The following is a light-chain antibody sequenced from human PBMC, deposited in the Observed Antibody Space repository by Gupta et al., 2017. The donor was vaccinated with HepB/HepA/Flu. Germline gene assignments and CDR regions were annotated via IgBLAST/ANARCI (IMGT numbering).Light chain of an antibody. V-gene: IGKV1-39*01. J-gene: IGKJ1*01. CDR2: AAS. Sequence: DIQITQSPSSLSASVGDRVTITCRASQSISSYLNWFQQKPGIAPKLLIYAASNLQSGVPARFSGSGSGTNFTLTISRLQPEDFATYYCLQSYSTPQTFGPGTKVEIK. CDR1: QSISSY. CDR3: LQSYSTPQT.